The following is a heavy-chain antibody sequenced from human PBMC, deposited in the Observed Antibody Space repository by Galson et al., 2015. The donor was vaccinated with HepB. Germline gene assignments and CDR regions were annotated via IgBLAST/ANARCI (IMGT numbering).Heavy chain of an antibody. V-gene: IGHV3-48*02. CDR1: GFTFSSYS. D-gene: IGHD4-17*01. CDR3: ASLEMTTVTTGLYYYGMDV. CDR2: ISSSSSTI. J-gene: IGHJ6*02. Sequence: SLRLSCAASGFTFSSYSMNWVRQAPGKGLEWVSYISSSSSTIYYADSVKGRFTISRDSAKNSLYLQMNSLRDEDTAVYYCASLEMTTVTTGLYYYGMDVWGQGTTVTVSS.